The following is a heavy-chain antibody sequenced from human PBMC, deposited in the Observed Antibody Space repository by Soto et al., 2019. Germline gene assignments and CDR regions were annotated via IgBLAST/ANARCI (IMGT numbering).Heavy chain of an antibody. CDR2: IIPIFGTA. V-gene: IGHV1-69*13. D-gene: IGHD3-9*01. Sequence: ASVKVSCKASGGTFSSYAISWVRQAPGQGLEWMGGIIPIFGTANYAQKFQGRVTITADESTSTAYMELSSLRSEDTAVYYCARVVRYFDWPRRFDPWGQGTLVTVSS. J-gene: IGHJ5*02. CDR1: GGTFSSYA. CDR3: ARVVRYFDWPRRFDP.